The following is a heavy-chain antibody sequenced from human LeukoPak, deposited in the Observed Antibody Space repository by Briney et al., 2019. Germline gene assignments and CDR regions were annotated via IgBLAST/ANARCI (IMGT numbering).Heavy chain of an antibody. J-gene: IGHJ4*02. V-gene: IGHV1-8*01. CDR2: MNPNSGNT. CDR3: GVWGYEGWFDY. CDR1: GYTFTSYD. Sequence: ASVKVSCKASGYTFTSYDINWVRQATGQGLEWMGWMNPNSGNTGYAQKFQGRVTVTRNTSISTAYMELGSLRSEDTAVYYCGVWGYEGWFDYWGQGTLVTVSS. D-gene: IGHD5-12*01.